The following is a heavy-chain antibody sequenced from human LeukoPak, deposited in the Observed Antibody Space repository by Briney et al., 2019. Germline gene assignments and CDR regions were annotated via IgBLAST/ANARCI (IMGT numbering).Heavy chain of an antibody. J-gene: IGHJ4*02. CDR2: FIPILGIA. CDR1: GGTFSSYA. V-gene: IGHV1-69*04. Sequence: SVKVSCKASGGTFSSYAISWVRQAPGQGLEWMGRFIPILGIANYAQKFQGRVTITADKSTSTAYMELSSLRSEDTAVYYCARGGNHYYDSSGYYTHIVLFDYWGQGTLVTVSS. D-gene: IGHD3-22*01. CDR3: ARGGNHYYDSSGYYTHIVLFDY.